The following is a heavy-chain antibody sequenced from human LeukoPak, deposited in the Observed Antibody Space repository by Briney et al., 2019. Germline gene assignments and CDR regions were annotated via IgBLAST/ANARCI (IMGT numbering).Heavy chain of an antibody. Sequence: SETLSLTCTVSGGSISSYYWSWIRQPPGKGLEWIGYIYYSGSTNYNPSLKSRVTISVDTSKNQFSLKLSSVTAADTAVYYCARDGEAYGSGSYHLHWLDPWGQGTLVTVSS. J-gene: IGHJ5*02. CDR3: ARDGEAYGSGSYHLHWLDP. CDR2: IYYSGST. V-gene: IGHV4-59*01. CDR1: GGSISSYY. D-gene: IGHD3-10*01.